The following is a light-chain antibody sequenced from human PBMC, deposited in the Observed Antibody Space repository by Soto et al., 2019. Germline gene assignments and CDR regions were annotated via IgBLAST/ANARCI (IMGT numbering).Light chain of an antibody. Sequence: QSALTQPASVSGSPGQSSTISCTGTSSDVGSYNLVSWYQQHPGKAPKLMNYEGSKRPSGVSNRFSGSKSGNTASLTISGLQAEDEADYYCCSYAGSSTFVVFGGGTKLTVL. V-gene: IGLV2-23*03. CDR1: SSDVGSYNL. J-gene: IGLJ2*01. CDR3: CSYAGSSTFVV. CDR2: EGS.